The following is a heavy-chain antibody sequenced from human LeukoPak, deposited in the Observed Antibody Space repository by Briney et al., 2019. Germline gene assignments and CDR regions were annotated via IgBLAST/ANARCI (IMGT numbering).Heavy chain of an antibody. V-gene: IGHV2-5*08. CDR1: GGSISSGPYF. CDR2: IYWDDDK. D-gene: IGHD5-24*01. Sequence: TLSLTCSVSGGSISSGPYFWSWIRQPPGKALEWLALIYWDDDKRYSPSLKSRLTITKDTSKNQVVLTMTNMDPVDTATYYCAHSGDGYNYYFDDWGQGILVTVSS. CDR3: AHSGDGYNYYFDD. J-gene: IGHJ4*02.